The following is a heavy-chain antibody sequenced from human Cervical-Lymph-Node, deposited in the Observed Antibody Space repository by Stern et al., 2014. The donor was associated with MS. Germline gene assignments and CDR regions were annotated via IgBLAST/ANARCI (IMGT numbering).Heavy chain of an antibody. CDR1: GFTFGTFI. Sequence: QMQLVQSGGGVVQPGRSLRLSCVASGFTFGTFIFHWVRQAPGKGLECVSIISYDGSNTYYADSVKGRFTISRDNSKNTLYLLMNSLRPDDTAVYYCARGGARIPAAGTSGDYWGQGTLVTVSS. J-gene: IGHJ4*02. V-gene: IGHV3-30*04. CDR2: ISYDGSNT. CDR3: ARGGARIPAAGTSGDY. D-gene: IGHD6-13*01.